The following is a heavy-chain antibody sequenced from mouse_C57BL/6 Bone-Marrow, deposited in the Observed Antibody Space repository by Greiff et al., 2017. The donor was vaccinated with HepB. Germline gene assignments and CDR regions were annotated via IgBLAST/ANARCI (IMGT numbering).Heavy chain of an antibody. CDR2: ISSGSSTI. D-gene: IGHD1-1*01. V-gene: IGHV5-17*01. J-gene: IGHJ3*01. CDR1: GFTFSDYG. CDR3: ASYGSSPAWFAY. Sequence: EVKLQESGGGLVKPGGSLKLSCAASGFTFSDYGMHWVRQAPETGLEWVAYISSGSSTIYYADTVKGRFTISRDNAKNTLFLQMTSLRSEDTAMYYCASYGSSPAWFAYWGQGTLVTVSA.